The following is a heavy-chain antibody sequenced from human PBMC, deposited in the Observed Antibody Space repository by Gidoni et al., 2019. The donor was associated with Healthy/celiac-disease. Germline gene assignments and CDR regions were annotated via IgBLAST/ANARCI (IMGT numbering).Heavy chain of an antibody. Sequence: EVQLLESGGGLVQPGGSLRLSCAASGFPFSSYAMRWVRLAPGTGLGWVSAISGSGGRTYYADSVKGRFTISRDNSKNTLYLQMNSLRAEDTAVYYCAKDRFRGYSSSWYDEYFDYWGQGTLVTVSS. CDR1: GFPFSSYA. CDR3: AKDRFRGYSSSWYDEYFDY. V-gene: IGHV3-23*01. CDR2: ISGSGGRT. D-gene: IGHD6-13*01. J-gene: IGHJ4*02.